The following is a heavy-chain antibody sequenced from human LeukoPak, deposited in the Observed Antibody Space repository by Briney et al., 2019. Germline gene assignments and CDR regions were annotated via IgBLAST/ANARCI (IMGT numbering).Heavy chain of an antibody. CDR2: IYYSGST. Sequence: SQTLSLTCTVSGGSISSGGYYWSWIRQPPGKGLEWVGYIYYSGSTYYNPSLKSRVTISVDTSKNQFSLKLSSVTAADTAVYYCARDKPKKDGMDVWGQGTTVTVSS. CDR3: ARDKPKKDGMDV. V-gene: IGHV4-30-4*08. J-gene: IGHJ6*02. CDR1: GGSISSGGYY.